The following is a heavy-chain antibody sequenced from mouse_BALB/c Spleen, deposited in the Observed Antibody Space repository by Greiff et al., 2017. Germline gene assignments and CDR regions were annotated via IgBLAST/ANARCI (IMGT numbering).Heavy chain of an antibody. J-gene: IGHJ1*01. Sequence: EVQGVESGGGLVKPGGSLKLSCAASGFTFSDYYMYWVRQTPEKRLEWVATISDGGSYTYYPDSVKGRFTISRDNAKNNLYLQMSSLKSEDTAMYYCARDRYFDVWGAGTTVTVSS. V-gene: IGHV5-4*02. CDR2: ISDGGSYT. CDR3: ARDRYFDV. CDR1: GFTFSDYY.